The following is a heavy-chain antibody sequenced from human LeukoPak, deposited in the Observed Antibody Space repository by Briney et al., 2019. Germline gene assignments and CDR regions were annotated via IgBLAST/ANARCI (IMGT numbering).Heavy chain of an antibody. V-gene: IGHV3-11*04. D-gene: IGHD3-3*01. Sequence: PGGSLRLSCAASGFTFSDYYMSWIRQAPGKGLEWVSYISSSGSTIYYADSVEGRFTISRDNAKNLLYLQMNSLRAEDTAVYYCARGYQPYDFWSGYPGYWGQGTLVTVSS. CDR1: GFTFSDYY. J-gene: IGHJ4*02. CDR2: ISSSGSTI. CDR3: ARGYQPYDFWSGYPGY.